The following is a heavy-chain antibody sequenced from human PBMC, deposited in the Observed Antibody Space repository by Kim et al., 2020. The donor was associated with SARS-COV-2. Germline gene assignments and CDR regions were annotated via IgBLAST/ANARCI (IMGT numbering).Heavy chain of an antibody. CDR1: GYTFTSYG. V-gene: IGHV1-18*01. Sequence: ASVKVSCKASGYTFTSYGISWVRQAPGQGLEWMGWISAYNGNTNYAQKLQGRVTMTTDTSTSTAYMELRSLRSDDTAVYYCAREVRIFGVVMHDAFDIWGQGTMVTVSS. D-gene: IGHD3-3*01. J-gene: IGHJ3*02. CDR2: ISAYNGNT. CDR3: AREVRIFGVVMHDAFDI.